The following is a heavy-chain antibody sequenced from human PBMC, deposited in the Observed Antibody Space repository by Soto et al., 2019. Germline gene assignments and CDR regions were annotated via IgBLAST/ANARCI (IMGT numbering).Heavy chain of an antibody. Sequence: GGSLRLSCAASGFTFSDYYMNWVRQAPGKGLEWVAVISYDGSNTYYADSVKGRFTISRDNSKNTLYLQMNSLRAEDTAVYYCAKDRGSYYLYYYGMDVWGQGTTVTVSS. D-gene: IGHD1-26*01. CDR2: ISYDGSNT. V-gene: IGHV3-30*18. J-gene: IGHJ6*02. CDR3: AKDRGSYYLYYYGMDV. CDR1: GFTFSDYY.